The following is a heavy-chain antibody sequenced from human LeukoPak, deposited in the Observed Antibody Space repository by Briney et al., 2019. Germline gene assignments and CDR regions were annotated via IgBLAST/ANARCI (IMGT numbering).Heavy chain of an antibody. CDR1: GGTFSSYA. CDR2: IIPIFGTA. D-gene: IGHD3-22*01. V-gene: IGHV1-69*05. Sequence: SVKVSCKASGGTFSSYAISWVRQAPGQGLEWMGGIIPIFGTANYAQKFQGRVAITTDESTSTAYMELSSLRSEDTAVYYCARGSHYDSSGSLFDYWGQGTLVTVSS. J-gene: IGHJ4*02. CDR3: ARGSHYDSSGSLFDY.